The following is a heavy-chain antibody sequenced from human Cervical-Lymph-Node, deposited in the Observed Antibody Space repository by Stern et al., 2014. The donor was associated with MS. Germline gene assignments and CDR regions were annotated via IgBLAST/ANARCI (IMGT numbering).Heavy chain of an antibody. CDR3: ARSSGHFDY. CDR2: IDPNTGDT. J-gene: IGHJ4*02. CDR1: RYAFTGYY. D-gene: IGHD6-19*01. V-gene: IGHV1-2*02. Sequence: VQLLESGAEVKKPGASVKVSCKASRYAFTGYYIHWVRQAPGQGLEWMGWIDPNTGDTNYAQRFKGRITMTRDTSISTAYMDLSSLRSDDTAVYYCARSSGHFDYWGQGTLVTVSS.